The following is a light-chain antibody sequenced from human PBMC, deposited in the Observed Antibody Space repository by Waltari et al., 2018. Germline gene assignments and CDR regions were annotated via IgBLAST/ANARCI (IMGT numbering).Light chain of an antibody. V-gene: IGKV3-11*01. CDR3: QQRGNLPET. CDR1: QNVNSF. CDR2: DAS. J-gene: IGKJ2*01. Sequence: EIVLTQSPGTLSLSPGDRATLSCRASQNVNSFLAWYQQTRGQAPRLLIYDASKRATGIPDRISGSGSGTDFTLTISSLEPEDFAIYYCQQRGNLPETFGRGTRVEMK.